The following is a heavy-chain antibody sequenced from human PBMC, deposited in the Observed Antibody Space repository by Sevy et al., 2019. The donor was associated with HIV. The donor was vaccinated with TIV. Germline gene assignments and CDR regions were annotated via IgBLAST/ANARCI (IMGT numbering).Heavy chain of an antibody. J-gene: IGHJ4*02. CDR3: ARDTREKSFDY. CDR1: GYTFSGYS. CDR2: MNTYNGNT. V-gene: IGHV1-18*01. Sequence: ASVKVSCKASGYTFSGYSISWVRQAPGQGLEWMGWMNTYNGNTKYAQKVQGRVTMTTDTSTRTAYMELRGLRSDETAVYDWARDTREKSFDYWGQGTLVTVSS.